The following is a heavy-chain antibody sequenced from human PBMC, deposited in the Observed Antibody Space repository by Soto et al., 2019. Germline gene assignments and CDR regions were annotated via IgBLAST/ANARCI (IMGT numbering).Heavy chain of an antibody. CDR2: INAYNGNT. CDR3: ARTGGYYYDSSGYNGDAFDI. J-gene: IGHJ3*02. V-gene: IGHV1-18*01. D-gene: IGHD3-22*01. CDR1: GYTFTSYG. Sequence: ASVKVSCKASGYTFTSYGIHWVRQAPGQRLEWMGWINAYNGNTKYAQKLQGRVTMTTDTSTSTAYMELRSLRSDDTAVYYCARTGGYYYDSSGYNGDAFDIWGQGTMVTV.